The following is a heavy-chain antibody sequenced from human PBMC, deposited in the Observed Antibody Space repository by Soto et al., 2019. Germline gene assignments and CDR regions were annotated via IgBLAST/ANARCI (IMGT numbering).Heavy chain of an antibody. J-gene: IGHJ6*03. CDR2: IYHTGST. CDR3: VRDNRSAAIGFAYYYMDV. D-gene: IGHD2-2*02. CDR1: SGSISSSHW. Sequence: QVQLQESGPGLVKPSGTLSLTCSVSSGSISSSHWWSWVRQPPGKGLEWIGEIYHTGSTNYNPSLKSRVTISVDKSKNQFSLKVSSVTASDTAVYYCVRDNRSAAIGFAYYYMDVWGKGTMVIVSS. V-gene: IGHV4-4*02.